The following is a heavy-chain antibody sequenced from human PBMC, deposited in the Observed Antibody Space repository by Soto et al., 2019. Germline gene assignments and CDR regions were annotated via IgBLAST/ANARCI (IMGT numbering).Heavy chain of an antibody. V-gene: IGHV1-18*01. D-gene: IGHD6-19*01. CDR1: GYTFISYG. Sequence: ASVKVSCKASGYTFISYGISWVRQAPGQGLEWMGWISAYNGNTNYAQKLQGRVTMTTDTSTSTAYMELRSLRSDDTAVYYCARDSSGWRPNYYYYGMDVWGQGTTVTVS. CDR3: ARDSSGWRPNYYYYGMDV. CDR2: ISAYNGNT. J-gene: IGHJ6*02.